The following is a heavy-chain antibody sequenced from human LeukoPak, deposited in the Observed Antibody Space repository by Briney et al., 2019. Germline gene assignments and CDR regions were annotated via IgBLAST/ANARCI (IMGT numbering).Heavy chain of an antibody. CDR2: ISGGGSIT. D-gene: IGHD3-10*01. CDR1: GFTFSSYA. Sequence: TGGSLRLSCAASGFTFSSYAMSWVRQAPGKGLEWVSTISGGGSITYYADSVKGRFTISRDESRNTLYLQMNSLRGEDTAVYYCARDREMVRHFDIWGQGTVVTVSS. CDR3: ARDREMVRHFDI. V-gene: IGHV3-23*01. J-gene: IGHJ3*02.